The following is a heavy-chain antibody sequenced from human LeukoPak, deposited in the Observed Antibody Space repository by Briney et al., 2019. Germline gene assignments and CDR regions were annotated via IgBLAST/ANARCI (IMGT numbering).Heavy chain of an antibody. Sequence: EGSLKLSCAASGFSFNTYWMSWVRQAPGKGLEWVANINKDGSEKNYMDSVKGRFTVSRDNAKNSLFLQLNSLRAEDTAVYYCARGSRAIVATKFARGRYMDVWGKGTTVTVSS. V-gene: IGHV3-7*01. J-gene: IGHJ6*03. CDR3: ARGSRAIVATKFARGRYMDV. D-gene: IGHD5-12*01. CDR1: GFSFNTYW. CDR2: INKDGSEK.